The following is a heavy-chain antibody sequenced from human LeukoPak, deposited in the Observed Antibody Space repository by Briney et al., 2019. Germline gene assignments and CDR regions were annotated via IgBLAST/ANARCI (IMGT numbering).Heavy chain of an antibody. CDR3: AKDLGYYYGSGSYPYYLDY. D-gene: IGHD3-10*01. J-gene: IGHJ4*02. Sequence: GGSLRLSCAGSGFTFSSYAMSWVRQAPGKGLEWVSAISGSGGSTYYADSVKGRFTISRDNSKNTLYLQMNSLRAEDTAVYYCAKDLGYYYGSGSYPYYLDYWGQGTLVTVSS. CDR1: GFTFSSYA. CDR2: ISGSGGST. V-gene: IGHV3-23*01.